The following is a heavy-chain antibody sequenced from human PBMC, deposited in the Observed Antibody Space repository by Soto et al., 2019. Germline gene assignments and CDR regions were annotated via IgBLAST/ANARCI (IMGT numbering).Heavy chain of an antibody. CDR3: AKDLSGDFFFDY. D-gene: IGHD4-17*01. CDR1: GFTFSSYA. V-gene: IGHV3-23*01. CDR2: ISGSGGST. Sequence: GSLRLSCAASGFTFSSYAMSWVRQAPGKGLEWVSAISGSGGSTYYADSVKGRFTISRDNSKNTLYLQMNSLRAEDTAVYYCAKDLSGDFFFDYWGQGTLVTVSS. J-gene: IGHJ4*02.